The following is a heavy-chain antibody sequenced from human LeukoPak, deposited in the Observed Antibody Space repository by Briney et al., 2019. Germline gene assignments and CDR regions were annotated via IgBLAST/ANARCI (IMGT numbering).Heavy chain of an antibody. J-gene: IGHJ6*03. CDR2: IYSGGST. V-gene: IGHV3-66*02. Sequence: GGSLRLSCAASGFTVSNNYMSWVRQAPGKGLEWVSVIYSGGSTYYADSVKGRFTISRDNSKNTLYLQMNSLRAEDTAVYYCARDGRIAAAAPYYYYYMDVWGKGTTVTVSS. CDR3: ARDGRIAAAAPYYYYYMDV. D-gene: IGHD6-13*01. CDR1: GFTVSNNY.